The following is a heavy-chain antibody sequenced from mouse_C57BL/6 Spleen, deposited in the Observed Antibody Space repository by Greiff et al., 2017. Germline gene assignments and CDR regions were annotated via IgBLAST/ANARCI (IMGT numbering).Heavy chain of an antibody. CDR2: IYPRSGNT. CDR1: GYTFTSYG. Sequence: VQLQQSGAELARPGASVKLSCKASGYTFTSYGISWVKQRTGQGLEWIGEIYPRSGNTYYNEKFKGKATLTADKSSSTAYMELRSLTSEDSAVYFCARQDYSNYEFAYWGQGTLVTVSA. D-gene: IGHD2-5*01. CDR3: ARQDYSNYEFAY. J-gene: IGHJ3*01. V-gene: IGHV1-81*01.